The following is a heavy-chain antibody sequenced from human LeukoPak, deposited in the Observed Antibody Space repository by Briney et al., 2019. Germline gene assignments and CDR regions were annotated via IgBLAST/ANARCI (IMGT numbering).Heavy chain of an antibody. CDR1: GDYIGRINYY. CDR3: ARVSINYYGSGSYKFDY. D-gene: IGHD3-10*01. Sequence: SETLSLTCTISGDYIGRINYYWGWIRQPPGKGLEWIVSMSYSGHTNYNPSLKSRVTISVDTSKNQFSLKLSSVTAADTAVYYCARVSINYYGSGSYKFDYWGQGTLVTVPS. V-gene: IGHV4-39*07. J-gene: IGHJ4*02. CDR2: MSYSGHT.